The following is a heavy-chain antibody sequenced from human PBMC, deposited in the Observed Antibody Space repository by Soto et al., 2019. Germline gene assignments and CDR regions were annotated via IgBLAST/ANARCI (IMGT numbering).Heavy chain of an antibody. CDR2: IWYDGSNK. CDR3: ARVRGYCSGGSCRRDYYYGMEV. CDR1: GFTFSSYG. V-gene: IGHV3-33*01. D-gene: IGHD2-15*01. J-gene: IGHJ6*02. Sequence: QVQLVESGGGVVQPGRSLRLSCAASGFTFSSYGMHWVRQAPGKGLEWVAVIWYDGSNKYYADSVKGRFTISRDNSKNTLYLQMNSLRAEDTAVYYCARVRGYCSGGSCRRDYYYGMEVWGQGTTVTGSS.